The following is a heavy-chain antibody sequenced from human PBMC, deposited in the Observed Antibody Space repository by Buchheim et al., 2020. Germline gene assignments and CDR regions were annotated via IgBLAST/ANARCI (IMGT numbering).Heavy chain of an antibody. CDR3: AREERRWLQLIYYYYGMDV. D-gene: IGHD5-24*01. V-gene: IGHV3-48*03. CDR1: GFTFSTYE. Sequence: EVQLVESGGGLVQPGGSLRLSCGGSGFTFSTYEMHWVRQAPGRGLEWISSISSSGTSTYYADSVKGRFTMSRDNAKNSLSLQMSSLRAEDTAVYYCAREERRWLQLIYYYYGMDVWGQGTT. J-gene: IGHJ6*02. CDR2: ISSSGTST.